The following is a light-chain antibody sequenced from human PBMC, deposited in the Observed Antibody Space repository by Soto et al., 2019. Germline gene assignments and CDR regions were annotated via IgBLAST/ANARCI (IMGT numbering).Light chain of an antibody. V-gene: IGLV1-40*01. J-gene: IGLJ1*01. Sequence: QPVLTQPPSVSGAPGQRVTISCTGTLRNIGAGYHVRWYQQLPGTAPKLLIYGNNNRPSGVPDRFSGSKSGSSASLAITGLQAEDEADYYCQSYDSSLNGWVFGTGTKLTVL. CDR1: LRNIGAGYH. CDR3: QSYDSSLNGWV. CDR2: GNN.